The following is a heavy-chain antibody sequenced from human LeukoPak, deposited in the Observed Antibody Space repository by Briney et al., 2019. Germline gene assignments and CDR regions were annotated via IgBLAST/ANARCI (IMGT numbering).Heavy chain of an antibody. CDR1: GGSISSYY. V-gene: IGHV4-4*07. D-gene: IGHD2-2*01. Sequence: SETLSLTCTVSGGSISSYYWSWIRQPAGKGLEWIGRIYTSGSTNYNPSLKSRVTMSVDTSKNQFSLRLSSVTAAGTAVYYCARGPFDIVVVPAAIPYYYYMDVWGKGTTVTVSS. CDR2: IYTSGST. CDR3: ARGPFDIVVVPAAIPYYYYMDV. J-gene: IGHJ6*03.